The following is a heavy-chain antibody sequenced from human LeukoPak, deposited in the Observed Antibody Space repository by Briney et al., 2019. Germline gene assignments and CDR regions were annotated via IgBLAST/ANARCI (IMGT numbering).Heavy chain of an antibody. CDR2: INPNSGGT. V-gene: IGHV1-2*02. CDR3: ARPLSSITGTTSSFDY. D-gene: IGHD1-7*01. CDR1: GYY. J-gene: IGHJ4*02. Sequence: ASVKVSCKASGYYMHWVRQAPGQGLEWMGWINPNSGGTKYAQKFQGRVTMTRDTSISTAYMELSRLRSDDTAVYYCARPLSSITGTTSSFDYWGQGTPVTVSS.